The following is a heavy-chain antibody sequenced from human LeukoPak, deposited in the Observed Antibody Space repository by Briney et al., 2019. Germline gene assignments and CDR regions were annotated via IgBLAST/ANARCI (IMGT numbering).Heavy chain of an antibody. CDR2: IYYSGST. V-gene: IGHV4-61*01. Sequence: SETLSLTCTVSGGSVSGGSYYWSWIRQPPGKGLEWIGYIYYSGSTNYNPSLKSRVTISVDTSKNQFSLKLSSVTAADTAVYYCARVRRDGYNFGFDYWGQGTLVTVSS. J-gene: IGHJ4*02. CDR1: GGSVSGGSYY. D-gene: IGHD5-24*01. CDR3: ARVRRDGYNFGFDY.